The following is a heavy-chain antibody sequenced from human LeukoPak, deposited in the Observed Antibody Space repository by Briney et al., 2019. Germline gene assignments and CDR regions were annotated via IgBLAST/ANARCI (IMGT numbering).Heavy chain of an antibody. Sequence: SETLSLTCTVSGGSISSSSYYWGWIRQPPGKGLEWIGSIYYSGSTYYNPSLKSRVTISVDTSKNQFSLKLSSVTAADTAVYYCASHYDILTYAFDIWGQGTMVTVSS. V-gene: IGHV4-39*07. CDR3: ASHYDILTYAFDI. CDR1: GGSISSSSYY. D-gene: IGHD3-9*01. CDR2: IYYSGST. J-gene: IGHJ3*02.